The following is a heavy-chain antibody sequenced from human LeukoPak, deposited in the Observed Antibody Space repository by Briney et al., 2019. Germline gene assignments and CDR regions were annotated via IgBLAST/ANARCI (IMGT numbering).Heavy chain of an antibody. CDR3: AKERGPTMDYAMDV. Sequence: PGRSLRLSCAASGFTFSSYGMHWVRQAPGKGLEWVALIWYDGSNKFYADSVKGRVTISRDTSKNTLYLQMTSLRAEDTAAYYCAKERGPTMDYAMDVWGQGTTVTVSS. J-gene: IGHJ6*02. D-gene: IGHD3-10*01. V-gene: IGHV3-33*06. CDR1: GFTFSSYG. CDR2: IWYDGSNK.